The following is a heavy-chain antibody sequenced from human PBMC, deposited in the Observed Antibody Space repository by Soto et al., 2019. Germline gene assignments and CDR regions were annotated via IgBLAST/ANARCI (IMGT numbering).Heavy chain of an antibody. Sequence: GASVKVSWKASGYTFTSYAMHWVRQAPGQRLEWMGWINAGNGNTKYSQKFQGRVTITRDTSASTAYMELSSLRSEDTAVYYCARAREDIVVVVAATPPYYFDYWGQGTLVTVSS. CDR3: ARAREDIVVVVAATPPYYFDY. CDR1: GYTFTSYA. D-gene: IGHD2-15*01. J-gene: IGHJ4*02. V-gene: IGHV1-3*01. CDR2: INAGNGNT.